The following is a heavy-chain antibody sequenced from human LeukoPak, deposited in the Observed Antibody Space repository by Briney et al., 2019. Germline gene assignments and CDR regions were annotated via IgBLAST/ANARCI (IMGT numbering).Heavy chain of an antibody. D-gene: IGHD3-10*01. Sequence: GGSLILSCAASGFTFGNDAMQWVRQVPGKGLEWVSLISVNGGSTYFADSVKGRFIISRDNSRNSLYLQMNSLTSEDSALYYCVKGYRGSAEPDYWGQGTLVTVSS. CDR3: VKGYRGSAEPDY. V-gene: IGHV3-43*02. CDR1: GFTFGNDA. J-gene: IGHJ4*02. CDR2: ISVNGGST.